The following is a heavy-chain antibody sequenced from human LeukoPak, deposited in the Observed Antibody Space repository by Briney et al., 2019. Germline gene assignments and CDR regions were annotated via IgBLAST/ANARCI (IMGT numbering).Heavy chain of an antibody. Sequence: SVKVSCKASGGTFSSYAISWVRQAPGQGLEWMGGIIPIFGTANYAQKFQGRVTITADESTSTAYMELSSLRSEDTAVYYCARVDWNDGWFDPWGQGTLVTVFS. CDR1: GGTFSSYA. D-gene: IGHD1-1*01. CDR2: IIPIFGTA. J-gene: IGHJ5*02. CDR3: ARVDWNDGWFDP. V-gene: IGHV1-69*01.